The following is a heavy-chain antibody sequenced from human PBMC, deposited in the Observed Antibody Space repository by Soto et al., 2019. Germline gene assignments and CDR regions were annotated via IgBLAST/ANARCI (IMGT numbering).Heavy chain of an antibody. CDR3: GKPCAPSRTARPPGFDN. J-gene: IGHJ4*01. CDR1: DFTFSTYA. D-gene: IGHD6-6*01. V-gene: IGHV3-23*01. CDR2: ISDSGDLT. Sequence: GGSLRLSCAASDFTFSTYAMTWVRQAPGRGLQWVATISDSGDLTYYADSVKGRFTISRDNSRNTLYLQMSHLRAEATALYYCGKPCAPSRTARPPGFDNWGRGTLVTVSS.